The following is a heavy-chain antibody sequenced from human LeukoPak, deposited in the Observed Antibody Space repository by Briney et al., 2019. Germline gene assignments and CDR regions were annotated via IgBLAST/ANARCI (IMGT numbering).Heavy chain of an antibody. V-gene: IGHV3-30*18. D-gene: IGHD4-17*01. J-gene: IGHJ3*02. Sequence: GGSLSLSCAASGFTFSNYWMSWVRQAPGKGLEWVAVISYDGSNKYYADSVKGRFTISRDNSKNTLYLQMNSLRAEDTAVYYCAKDYYGDYDAFDIWGQGTMVTVSS. CDR1: GFTFSNYW. CDR3: AKDYYGDYDAFDI. CDR2: ISYDGSNK.